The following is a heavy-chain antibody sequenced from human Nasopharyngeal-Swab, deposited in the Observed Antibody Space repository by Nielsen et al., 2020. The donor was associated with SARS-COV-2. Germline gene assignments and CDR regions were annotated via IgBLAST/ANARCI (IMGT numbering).Heavy chain of an antibody. CDR3: YTGIAARPHYYYTDV. V-gene: IGHV4-31*03. CDR1: GGSISSGGYY. D-gene: IGHD6-6*01. Sequence: SETLSLTCTVSGGSISSGGYYWSWIRQHPGKGLEWIGYIYYSGSTYYNPSLKSRVTISVDTSKNQFSLKLSSVTAADTAVYYCYTGIAARPHYYYTDVWGKGTTVTVSS. J-gene: IGHJ6*03. CDR2: IYYSGST.